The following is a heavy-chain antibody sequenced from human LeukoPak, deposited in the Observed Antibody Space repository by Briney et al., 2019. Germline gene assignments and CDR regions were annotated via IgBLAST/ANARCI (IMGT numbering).Heavy chain of an antibody. J-gene: IGHJ4*02. CDR1: GYTFSGYY. CDR2: INPNSGGT. V-gene: IGHV1-2*02. Sequence: ASVKVSCKASGYTFSGYYMHWVWQASGQGLEWMGWINPNSGGTNYAQKFQGRVTMTRDTSISTAYMELSRLRSDDTAVYYCARGPHWDPHFDYWGQGTLVTVSS. CDR3: ARGPHWDPHFDY. D-gene: IGHD7-27*01.